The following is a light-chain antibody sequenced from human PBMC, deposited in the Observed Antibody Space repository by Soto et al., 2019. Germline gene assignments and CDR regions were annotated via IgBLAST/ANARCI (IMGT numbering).Light chain of an antibody. J-gene: IGKJ1*01. V-gene: IGKV1-5*01. CDR1: QSISNW. Sequence: DIQMTQSPSTLPAPVGYRFTITCRASQSISNWLAWYQKKPGTAPKLLIYHASNLQSGAPSTFSGSGSGTEFTLTIRRMQPDHFANYYCQQYHSYSFGQGTKVDI. CDR2: HAS. CDR3: QQYHSYS.